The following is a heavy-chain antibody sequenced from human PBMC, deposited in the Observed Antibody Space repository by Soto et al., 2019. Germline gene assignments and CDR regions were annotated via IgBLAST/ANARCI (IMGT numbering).Heavy chain of an antibody. CDR2: ISAYNGNT. D-gene: IGHD7-27*01. V-gene: IGHV1-18*01. CDR1: GYTFTDFG. J-gene: IGHJ5*01. Sequence: QGQLVQSGAEVKKPGASVKVSCKASGYTFTDFGISWVRQAPGQGLEWMGWISAYNGNTDNAQKVQGRVTITTDQSKRAAYMERRSPTSDDTAVYYCARDSGNLGHWAYFFDSWGQGTLVTVSS. CDR3: ARDSGNLGHWAYFFDS.